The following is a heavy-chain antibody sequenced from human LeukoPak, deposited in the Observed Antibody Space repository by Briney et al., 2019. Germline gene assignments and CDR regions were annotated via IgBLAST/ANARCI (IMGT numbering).Heavy chain of an antibody. D-gene: IGHD6-19*01. CDR1: GYTFTSYA. CDR3: ARVAVAGTSNYDY. Sequence: ASVKVSCKASGYTFTSYAMHWVRQAPGQRLEWMGWINAGNGNTKYSQKFQGRVTITRDTSASPAYMELRSLRSDDTAVYYCARVAVAGTSNYDYWGQGTLVTVSS. V-gene: IGHV1-3*01. J-gene: IGHJ4*02. CDR2: INAGNGNT.